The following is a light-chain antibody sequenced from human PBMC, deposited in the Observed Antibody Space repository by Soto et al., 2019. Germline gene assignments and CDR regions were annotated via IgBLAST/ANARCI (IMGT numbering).Light chain of an antibody. CDR3: QQLHGYPIT. CDR1: QGIDTS. J-gene: IGKJ5*01. CDR2: AAS. Sequence: ILLTQSPSSLSASLGDRVTITCRASQGIDTSLAWYQQKPGKAPKLLIYAASNFQSGVPSRFSGSGYGTHFNLTISSLQTEDFATYYCQQLHGYPITFGQGTRLEIK. V-gene: IGKV1-9*01.